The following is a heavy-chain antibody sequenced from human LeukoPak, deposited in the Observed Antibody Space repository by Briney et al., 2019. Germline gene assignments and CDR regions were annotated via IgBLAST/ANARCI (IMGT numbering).Heavy chain of an antibody. Sequence: PGGSLRLSCAASGFTFSDYWMSWVRLAPGKGLEWVANIKQDGSEIYYVDSVKGRFTISRDNAKNTLYLQMNSLRAEDTAVYHCAKEIYYDSTGPQYWGQGTLVTVSS. J-gene: IGHJ4*02. CDR3: AKEIYYDSTGPQY. D-gene: IGHD3-22*01. CDR2: IKQDGSEI. V-gene: IGHV3-7*03. CDR1: GFTFSDYW.